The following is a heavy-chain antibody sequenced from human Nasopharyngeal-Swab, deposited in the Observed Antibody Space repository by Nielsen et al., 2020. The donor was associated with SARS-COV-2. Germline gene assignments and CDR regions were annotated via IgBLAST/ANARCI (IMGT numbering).Heavy chain of an antibody. Sequence: GESLKISCTASGFTFSAYWMYWVRQAPGKGLVWVSRISGDGSNTFYADSVKGRFTISRDNAKNTLYLQMNSLRAEDTAVYYCARRDTYWFFDLWGRGTLVSVSS. CDR3: ARRDTYWFFDL. V-gene: IGHV3-74*01. J-gene: IGHJ2*01. CDR1: GFTFSAYW. CDR2: ISGDGSNT.